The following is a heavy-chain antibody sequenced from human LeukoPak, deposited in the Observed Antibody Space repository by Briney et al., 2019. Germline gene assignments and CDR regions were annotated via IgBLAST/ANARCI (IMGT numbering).Heavy chain of an antibody. J-gene: IGHJ5*02. CDR3: ARGRGRGYSYGYNWFDP. CDR1: GGSISRGAYS. V-gene: IGHV4-30-4*01. D-gene: IGHD5-18*01. CDR2: ISYPGRN. Sequence: SETLSLTCSVSGGSISRGAYSWTSIRQPPGKGLEWIGYISYPGRNHYNPSLKSRLTRPLDTSKNHFSLKLSSVTAADTAVYYCARGRGRGYSYGYNWFDPWGQGTLVTVSS.